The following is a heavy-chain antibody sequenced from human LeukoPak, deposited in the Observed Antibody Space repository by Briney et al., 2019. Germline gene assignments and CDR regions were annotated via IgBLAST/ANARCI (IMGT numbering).Heavy chain of an antibody. J-gene: IGHJ4*02. CDR1: GFTFSTYG. CDR2: IWSDGSDE. V-gene: IGHV3-33*01. D-gene: IGHD5-18*01. Sequence: GGSLRLSCAAAGFTFSTYGMHWVRRAPGKGLEWVAVIWSDGSDEYYAESVKGRFTISRDNSKNTLHLQMNRLRAEDTAVYYCARGAGYSYGHISFDYWGQGTLVTVSS. CDR3: ARGAGYSYGHISFDY.